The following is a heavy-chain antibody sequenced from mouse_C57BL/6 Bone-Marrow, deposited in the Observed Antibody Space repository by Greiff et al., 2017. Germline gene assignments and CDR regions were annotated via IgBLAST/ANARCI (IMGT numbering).Heavy chain of an antibody. D-gene: IGHD2-3*01. Sequence: VQLQQSGPELVKPGASVKISCKASGYSFTDYNMNWVKQSNGKSLEWIGVINPNYGTPSYNQQFKGQGTLTVDQSSSTAYMQLTGQTSEDSAVYYCAEADDGPAWFAYWGQGTLVTVSA. CDR3: AEADDGPAWFAY. CDR1: GYSFTDYN. V-gene: IGHV1-39*01. CDR2: INPNYGTP. J-gene: IGHJ3*01.